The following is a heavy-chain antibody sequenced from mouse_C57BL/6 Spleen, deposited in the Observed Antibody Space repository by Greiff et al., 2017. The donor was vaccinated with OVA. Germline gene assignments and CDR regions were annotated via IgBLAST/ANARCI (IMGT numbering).Heavy chain of an antibody. D-gene: IGHD2-1*01. V-gene: IGHV5-17*01. CDR2: ISSGSSTI. CDR3: ARVYYGNWDYAMDY. CDR1: GFTFSDYG. Sequence: EVKLVESGGGLVKPGGSLKLSSAASGFTFSDYGMHWVRQAPEKGLEWVAYISSGSSTIYYADTVKGRFTISRDNAKNTLFLQMTSLRSEDTAMYYCARVYYGNWDYAMDYWGQGTSVTVSA. J-gene: IGHJ4*01.